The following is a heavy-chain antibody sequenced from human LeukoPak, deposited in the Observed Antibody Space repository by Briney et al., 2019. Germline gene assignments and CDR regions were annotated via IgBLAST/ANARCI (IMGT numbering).Heavy chain of an antibody. Sequence: GGSLSLFCGPSGFTFSSYWMSWVRQAPGKGLEWVANIKQDGCEKYFVASVKDRFTISRDSAKNSLYLQMNSLRAEDTAVYYCAVPDYGDYALDYWGQGTLVTVSS. CDR2: IKQDGCEK. V-gene: IGHV3-7*03. CDR3: AVPDYGDYALDY. D-gene: IGHD4-17*01. J-gene: IGHJ4*02. CDR1: GFTFSSYW.